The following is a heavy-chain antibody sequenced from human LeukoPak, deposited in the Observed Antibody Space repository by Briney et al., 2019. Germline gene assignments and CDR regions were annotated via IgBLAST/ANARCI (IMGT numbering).Heavy chain of an antibody. CDR1: GFTFSSYG. CDR3: ARDGGEGYDYGDYGEGYFDY. J-gene: IGHJ4*02. D-gene: IGHD4-17*01. V-gene: IGHV3-30*02. Sequence: GGSLRLSCAASGFTFSSYGMHWVRQVPGKGLEWVAFIRYDGSNKYYADSVKGRFTISRDNSKNTLYLQMNSLRAEDTAVYYCARDGGEGYDYGDYGEGYFDYWGQGTLVTVSS. CDR2: IRYDGSNK.